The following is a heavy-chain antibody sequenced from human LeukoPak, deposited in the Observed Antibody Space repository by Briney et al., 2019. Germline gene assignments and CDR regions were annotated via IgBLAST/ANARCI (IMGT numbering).Heavy chain of an antibody. CDR2: ISSNSRDI. D-gene: IGHD6-6*01. CDR3: ARDDRDISSDRFDY. V-gene: IGHV3-21*01. Sequence: GGSLRLSCAASGFTFNTYSMNWVRQAPGKGLEWVSSISSNSRDIYYADSVKGRFTISRDNAKNSLHLQMNSLRAEDTAVYYCARDDRDISSDRFDYWGQGILVTVSS. J-gene: IGHJ4*02. CDR1: GFTFNTYS.